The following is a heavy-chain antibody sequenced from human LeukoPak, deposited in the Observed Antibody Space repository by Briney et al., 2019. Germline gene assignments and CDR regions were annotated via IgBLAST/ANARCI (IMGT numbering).Heavy chain of an antibody. CDR3: ARDRGVSVAGTTYWYFDL. V-gene: IGHV3-21*01. D-gene: IGHD3-10*01. CDR2: ISSSSSSI. Sequence: GRSLRLSCAASGFTFSSYSMNWVRQAPGKGLEWVSSISSSSSSIHYADSVRGRFTISRDNAKNSLSLQLNSLTVDDTAVYYCARDRGVSVAGTTYWYFDLWGRGTLVTVSS. CDR1: GFTFSSYS. J-gene: IGHJ2*01.